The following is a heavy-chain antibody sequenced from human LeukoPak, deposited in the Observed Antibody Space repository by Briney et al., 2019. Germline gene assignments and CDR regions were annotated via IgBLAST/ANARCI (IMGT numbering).Heavy chain of an antibody. CDR3: ASLRPAGRYFDTRGDYMDV. J-gene: IGHJ6*03. Sequence: PGGTLRLSCAASGFTFSTYGMSWVRQAPGKGLEWVSAISGGGGSTYYADSVKGRFTISGDNSKNTLYLQMNSLRAEDTAVYYCASLRPAGRYFDTRGDYMDVWGKGTTVTVSS. CDR1: GFTFSTYG. V-gene: IGHV3-23*01. D-gene: IGHD3-9*01. CDR2: ISGGGGST.